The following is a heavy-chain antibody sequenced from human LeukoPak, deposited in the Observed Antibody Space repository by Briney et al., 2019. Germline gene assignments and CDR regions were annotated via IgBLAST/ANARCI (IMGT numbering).Heavy chain of an antibody. V-gene: IGHV4-59*08. J-gene: IGHJ4*02. CDR3: ARVGYLSGRSI. D-gene: IGHD5-12*01. CDR1: GGSMSSDH. CDR2: ISYSGST. Sequence: PSETLSLTCTVSGGSMSSDHWSWIRQPPGKGLQWIGYISYSGSTNYNPSLKSRVTLSVDTSKNQFSLELRSVTATDAAVYYCARVGYLSGRSICGQGTLVTVSS.